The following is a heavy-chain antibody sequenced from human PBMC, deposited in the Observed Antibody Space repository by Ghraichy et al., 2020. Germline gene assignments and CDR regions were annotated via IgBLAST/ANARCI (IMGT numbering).Heavy chain of an antibody. CDR3: ARDPYYDFWSGPLHPYYYYGMDV. V-gene: IGHV3-33*01. CDR2: IWYDGSNK. CDR1: GFTFSSYG. Sequence: GGSLRLSCAASGFTFSSYGMHWVRQAPGKGLEWVAVIWYDGSNKYYADSVKGRFTISRDNSKNTLYLQMNSLRAEDTAVYYCARDPYYDFWSGPLHPYYYYGMDVWGQGTTVTVSS. J-gene: IGHJ6*02. D-gene: IGHD3-3*01.